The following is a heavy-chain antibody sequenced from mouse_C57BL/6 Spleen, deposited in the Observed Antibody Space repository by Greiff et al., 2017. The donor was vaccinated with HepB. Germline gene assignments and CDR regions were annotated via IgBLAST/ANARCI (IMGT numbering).Heavy chain of an antibody. D-gene: IGHD4-1*01. J-gene: IGHJ3*01. CDR3: ARGTGKAY. V-gene: IGHV1-81*01. CDR1: GYTFTSYG. Sequence: VQLKESGAELARPGASVKLSCKASGYTFTSYGISWVKQRTGQGLEWIGEIYPRSGNTYYNEKFKGKATLTADKSSSTAYMELRSLTSEDSAVYFCARGTGKAYWGQGTLVTVSA. CDR2: IYPRSGNT.